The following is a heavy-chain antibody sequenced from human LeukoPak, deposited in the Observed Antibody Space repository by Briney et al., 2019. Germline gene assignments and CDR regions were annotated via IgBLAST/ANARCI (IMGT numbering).Heavy chain of an antibody. Sequence: PGGSLRLSCAASGFTFSSYAMNWVRQAPGKGLEWVSGISGSGGSTYYADSVKGRFTTSRDNSKNTLYLQMNSLRAEDTAVYYCAKDGYRGYAGPYYFDYWGQGTLVTVSS. CDR1: GFTFSSYA. D-gene: IGHD5-12*01. V-gene: IGHV3-23*01. CDR3: AKDGYRGYAGPYYFDY. CDR2: ISGSGGST. J-gene: IGHJ4*02.